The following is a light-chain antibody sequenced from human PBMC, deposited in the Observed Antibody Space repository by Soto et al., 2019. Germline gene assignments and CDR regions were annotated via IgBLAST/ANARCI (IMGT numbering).Light chain of an antibody. J-gene: IGKJ1*01. Sequence: EIVFTQSPCTLSLSPGERGTLSCRASQSVSSIYLAWYQQKPGQAPRLLIYGKSGRATGIPDRLSGSGSGTDFILTISRLEPEDFAVYYCQQYGSSPQTCGQGTKVDIK. V-gene: IGKV3-20*01. CDR1: QSVSSIY. CDR2: GKS. CDR3: QQYGSSPQT.